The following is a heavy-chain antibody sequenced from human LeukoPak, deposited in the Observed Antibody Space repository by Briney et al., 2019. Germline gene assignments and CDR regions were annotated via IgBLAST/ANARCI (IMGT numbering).Heavy chain of an antibody. V-gene: IGHV3-23*01. J-gene: IGHJ5*02. Sequence: GWSLTVACAASGCTFSTYPRSWVRQAPGKGLEWVSTISESGGNTYYADSVKGRFTLSRDNSQNTLFLQMNSLRAQDTALYYCARDPGSSWYDNWFDPWGQGTLVTVSS. D-gene: IGHD6-13*01. CDR2: ISESGGNT. CDR3: ARDPGSSWYDNWFDP. CDR1: GCTFSTYP.